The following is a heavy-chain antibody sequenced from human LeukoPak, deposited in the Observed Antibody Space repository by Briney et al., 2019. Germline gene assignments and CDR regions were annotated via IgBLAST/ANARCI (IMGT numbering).Heavy chain of an antibody. Sequence: GGSLRLSCAASGFTFKKYWLHWVRQAPGKGLEWVSYISAGGRTTFYADSVTGRFTISRDNAKNSLYLQMSSLRVEDTAVYYCASWAGNTQSDSWSGPFDYWGQGSLVTVSS. V-gene: IGHV3-48*04. CDR3: ASWAGNTQSDSWSGPFDY. D-gene: IGHD3-3*01. J-gene: IGHJ4*02. CDR2: ISAGGRTT. CDR1: GFTFKKYW.